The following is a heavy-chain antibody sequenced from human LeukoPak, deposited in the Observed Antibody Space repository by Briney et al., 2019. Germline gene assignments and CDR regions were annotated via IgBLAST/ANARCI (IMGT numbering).Heavy chain of an antibody. CDR1: GGSISSGSYY. J-gene: IGHJ6*03. D-gene: IGHD6-13*01. V-gene: IGHV4-61*02. CDR2: IYTSGST. CDR3: ARQTYSSSWYYYYYYMDV. Sequence: SETLSLTCTVSGGSISSGSYYWSWIRQPAGKGLEWIGRIYTSGSTNYNPSLKSRVTISVDTSKNQFSLKLSSVTAADTAVYYCARQTYSSSWYYYYYYMDVWGKGTTVTISS.